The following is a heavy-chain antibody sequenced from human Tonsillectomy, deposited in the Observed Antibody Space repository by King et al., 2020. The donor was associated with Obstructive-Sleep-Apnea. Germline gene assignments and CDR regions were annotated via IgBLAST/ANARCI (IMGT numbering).Heavy chain of an antibody. V-gene: IGHV3-21*01. CDR1: GFTFSSYS. CDR3: ARDSSYTATFDY. D-gene: IGHD5-18*01. J-gene: IGHJ4*02. Sequence: VQLVESGGGLVKPGGSLRLSCAASGFTFSSYSMNWVRQAPGKGLEWVSSISSSSSYIYYADSVKGRFTISRDNAKNSRYLQMNSLRAKDTAVYYWARDSSYTATFDYWGQGTLVTVSS. CDR2: ISSSSSYI.